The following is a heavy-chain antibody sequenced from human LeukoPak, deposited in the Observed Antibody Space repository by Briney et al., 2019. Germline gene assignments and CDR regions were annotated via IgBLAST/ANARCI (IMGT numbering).Heavy chain of an antibody. D-gene: IGHD4-17*01. CDR3: AKEIWPTVTTPGWTYFDY. Sequence: GGSLTLSCAASGFTFSSYGMNWVRQAPGKGLEWVSGISGGGGSTYYADPVKGRFTISRDNSKNTLYLQMNRLRAEDTAVYYCAKEIWPTVTTPGWTYFDYWGQGTLVTVSS. V-gene: IGHV3-23*01. CDR2: ISGGGGST. J-gene: IGHJ4*02. CDR1: GFTFSSYG.